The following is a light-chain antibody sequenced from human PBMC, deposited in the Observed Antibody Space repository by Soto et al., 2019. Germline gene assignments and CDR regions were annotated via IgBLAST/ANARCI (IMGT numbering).Light chain of an antibody. J-gene: IGKJ1*01. CDR2: GAS. V-gene: IGKV3D-15*01. CDR1: QSVSSN. Sequence: EIVMTQSPATLSVSPGERVTLSCRASQSVSSNLAWYQQKPGQAPGLLIYGASTRATGIPARFSGSGSGTEFTLTISSLQSEDFAVYYCQHYDNWTFGQGTKVEIK. CDR3: QHYDNWT.